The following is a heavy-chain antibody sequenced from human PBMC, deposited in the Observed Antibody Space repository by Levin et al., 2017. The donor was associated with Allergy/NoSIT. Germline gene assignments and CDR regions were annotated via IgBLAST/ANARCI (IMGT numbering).Heavy chain of an antibody. Sequence: SCAASGFTFSSYSMNWVRQAPGKGLEWVSYISSSSSTIYYADSVKGRFTISRDNAKNSLYLQMNSLRAEDTAVYYCARDSRYTVTYSSSWYWFDPWGQGTLVTVSS. CDR2: ISSSSSTI. D-gene: IGHD6-13*01. CDR3: ARDSRYTVTYSSSWYWFDP. J-gene: IGHJ5*02. CDR1: GFTFSSYS. V-gene: IGHV3-48*01.